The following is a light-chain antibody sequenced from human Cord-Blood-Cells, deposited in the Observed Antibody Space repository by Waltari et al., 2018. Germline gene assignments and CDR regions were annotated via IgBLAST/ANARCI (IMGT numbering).Light chain of an antibody. V-gene: IGLV2-23*03. Sequence: QSALTQPASVSGSPGQSITISCTGTSSDVGSYNLVSWYQQHPGKAPKLMIYEGSKRPSGVSNRVSGAKSGNTASLTICGLQAEDEADYYCCSYAGSSNFVVFGGGTKLTVI. CDR1: SSDVGSYNL. CDR3: CSYAGSSNFVV. J-gene: IGLJ2*01. CDR2: EGS.